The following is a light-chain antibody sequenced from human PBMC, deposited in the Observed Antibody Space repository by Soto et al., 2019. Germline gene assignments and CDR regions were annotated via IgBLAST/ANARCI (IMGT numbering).Light chain of an antibody. J-gene: IGLJ1*01. Sequence: QSVLTQPPSASGSPGQSVTISCSGTSSDVGAYNYVSWYQQHPGKAPRLLIYEVSQRPSGVPDRFSGSKSANTASLTVSGLQPEDEADYYCSSYTDSSNYVFGTGTKLTVL. CDR2: EVS. CDR1: SSDVGAYNY. V-gene: IGLV2-8*01. CDR3: SSYTDSSNYV.